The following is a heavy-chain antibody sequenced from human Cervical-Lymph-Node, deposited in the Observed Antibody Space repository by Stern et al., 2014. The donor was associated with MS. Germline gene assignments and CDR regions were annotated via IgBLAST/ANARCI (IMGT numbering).Heavy chain of an antibody. CDR3: ASAYSSSHYYFDY. J-gene: IGHJ4*02. CDR2: IRYDGSNP. CDR1: GFSFSRYA. D-gene: IGHD6-13*01. Sequence: VQLVQSGGGVVQPGRSLRLSCAASGFSFSRYAMHWVRQAPGKGLEWVARIRYDGSNPYYADSVTGRFTISRDNFKNTLYLQMNSLRAEDTAVYYCASAYSSSHYYFDYWGQGTLVTVSS. V-gene: IGHV3-33*01.